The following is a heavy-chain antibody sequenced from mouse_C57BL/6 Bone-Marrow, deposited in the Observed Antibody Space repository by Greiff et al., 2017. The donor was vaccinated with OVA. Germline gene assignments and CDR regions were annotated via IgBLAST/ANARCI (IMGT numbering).Heavy chain of an antibody. CDR1: GYTFTSYG. CDR3: ATYYYGRGAWFAY. V-gene: IGHV1-81*01. J-gene: IGHJ3*01. Sequence: QVQLKQSGAELARPGASVKLSCKASGYTFTSYGISWVKQRTGQGLEWIGEIYPRSGNTYYNEKFKGQATLTADKSSSTAYMELRSLTSEDSAVYFCATYYYGRGAWFAYWGQGTLVTVSA. CDR2: IYPRSGNT. D-gene: IGHD1-1*01.